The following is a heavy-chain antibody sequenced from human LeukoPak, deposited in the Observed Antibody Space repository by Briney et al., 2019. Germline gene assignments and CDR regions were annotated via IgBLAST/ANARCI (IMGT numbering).Heavy chain of an antibody. CDR3: ARDPTTSPFYDSSGYYDY. CDR2: IYYSGST. D-gene: IGHD3-22*01. Sequence: PSETLSLTGTVSGGSISSYYWSWIRQPPGKGLEWIGYIYYSGSTNYNPSLKSRVTISVDTSKNQLSLKLSSVTAADTAVYYCARDPTTSPFYDSSGYYDYWGQGTLVTVSS. CDR1: GGSISSYY. V-gene: IGHV4-59*01. J-gene: IGHJ4*02.